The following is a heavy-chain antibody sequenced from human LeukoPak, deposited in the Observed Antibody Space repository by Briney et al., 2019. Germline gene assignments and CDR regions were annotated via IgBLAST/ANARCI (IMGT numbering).Heavy chain of an antibody. CDR2: ISGSGGST. J-gene: IGHJ4*02. Sequence: GGSLRLSCAASGFTFSSYAINWVRQAPGKGLEWVSAISGSGGSTYYADSVKGRFTISRDNSKNTLYLQMNSLRAEDTAVYYCAKSTYGSTWFQPDYWGQGTLVTVSS. V-gene: IGHV3-23*01. CDR1: GFTFSSYA. D-gene: IGHD6-13*01. CDR3: AKSTYGSTWFQPDY.